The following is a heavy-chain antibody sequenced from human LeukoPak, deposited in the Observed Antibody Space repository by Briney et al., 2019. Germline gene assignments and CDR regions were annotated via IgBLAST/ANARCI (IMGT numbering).Heavy chain of an antibody. J-gene: IGHJ4*02. CDR2: IYHSRST. D-gene: IGHD6-19*01. CDR3: ARAMVEQWLIYDY. CDR1: GYSISSGYY. Sequence: SETLSLTCAVSGYSISSGYYWGWIRQPPGKGLEWIGSIYHSRSTYYNPSLKSRVTISVDTSKNQFSLKLSSVTAADTAVYYCARAMVEQWLIYDYWGQGTLVTVSS. V-gene: IGHV4-38-2*01.